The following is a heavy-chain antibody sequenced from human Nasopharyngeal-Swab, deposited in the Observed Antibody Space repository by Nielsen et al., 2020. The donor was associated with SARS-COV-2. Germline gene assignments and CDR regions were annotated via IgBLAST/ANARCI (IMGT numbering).Heavy chain of an antibody. CDR2: ISGADDST. CDR1: GFTFRSYA. J-gene: IGHJ6*02. D-gene: IGHD5-12*01. CDR3: AKDRDSGDDSGEYYHYYGMDV. Sequence: GGSLRLSCAASGFTFRSYAISWVRQAPGRGLEWVSAISGADDSTKYADSVKGRFTISRDNSKNTLDLQMNSLRAEDTAMYYCAKDRDSGDDSGEYYHYYGMDVWGQGTSVTVS. V-gene: IGHV3-23*01.